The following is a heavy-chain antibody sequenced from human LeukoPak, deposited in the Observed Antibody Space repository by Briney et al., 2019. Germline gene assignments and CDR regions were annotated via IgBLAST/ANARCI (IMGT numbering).Heavy chain of an antibody. V-gene: IGHV4-34*01. CDR2: INHSGST. Sequence: PSETLSLTCAVYGGSFSGYYWSWIRRPPGKGLEWIGEINHSGSTNYNPSLKSRVTISVDTSKNQFSLKLSSVTAADTAVYYCARGRLQYCSGGSCSYYFDYWGQGTLVTVSS. CDR3: ARGRLQYCSGGSCSYYFDY. J-gene: IGHJ4*02. D-gene: IGHD2-15*01. CDR1: GGSFSGYY.